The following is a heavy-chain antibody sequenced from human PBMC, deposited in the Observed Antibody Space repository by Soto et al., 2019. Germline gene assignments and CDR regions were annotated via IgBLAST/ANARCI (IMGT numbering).Heavy chain of an antibody. CDR1: GFTFSSHW. Sequence: EVQLVESGGGLVLPGESLRLSCAASGFTFSSHWMNWVRQAPGKGLVWVSRINGDGSSRTYADSVRGRFTISRDNAGNTLYLQMNALRADDSAIYYCVRGWIPDQHVGYLQSWGRGTQVSVSA. D-gene: IGHD1-26*01. V-gene: IGHV3-74*01. CDR2: INGDGSSR. J-gene: IGHJ5*02. CDR3: VRGWIPDQHVGYLQS.